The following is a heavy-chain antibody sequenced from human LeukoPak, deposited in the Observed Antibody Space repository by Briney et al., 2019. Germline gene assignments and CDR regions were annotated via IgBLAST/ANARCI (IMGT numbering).Heavy chain of an antibody. CDR1: EFTFYNSY. Sequence: GGSLRLSCAVSEFTFYNSYERGVPRAPGKGLEWVSIIYSGGDTFYVDSVKGRFTISRDKSKNTVYLQMNSLRAEDTAVYYCATRDRNNGVDYWGQGTQVAVSS. V-gene: IGHV3-53*01. D-gene: IGHD2-8*01. J-gene: IGHJ4*02. CDR3: ATRDRNNGVDY. CDR2: IYSGGDT.